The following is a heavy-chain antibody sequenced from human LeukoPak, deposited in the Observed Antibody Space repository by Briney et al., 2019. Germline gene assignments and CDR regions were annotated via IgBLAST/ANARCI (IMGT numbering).Heavy chain of an antibody. CDR3: ARDNIMFRGVIILNSFDY. CDR2: IYTSGST. D-gene: IGHD3-10*01. CDR1: GGSISSYY. V-gene: IGHV4-4*07. J-gene: IGHJ4*02. Sequence: SETLSLTCTVSGGSISSYYWSWIRQPAGKGLEWIGRIYTSGSTSYNPSLKSRVTMSVDTSKNQFSLKLSSVTAADTAVYYCARDNIMFRGVIILNSFDYWGQGTLVTVSS.